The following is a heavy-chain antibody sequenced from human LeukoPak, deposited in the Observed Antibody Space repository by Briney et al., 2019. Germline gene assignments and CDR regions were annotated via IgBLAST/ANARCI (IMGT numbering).Heavy chain of an antibody. CDR2: IHYSGST. CDR3: ARVKGSGYYYVFDY. D-gene: IGHD3-22*01. CDR1: GGSISSNY. Sequence: SETLSLTCTVSGGSISSNYWSWIRQSPGKGLEWVGYIHYSGSTSYNPSLKSRVTISVDTSKNQFSLKLSSVTAADTAVYYCARVKGSGYYYVFDYWGQGTLVTVSS. V-gene: IGHV4-59*01. J-gene: IGHJ4*02.